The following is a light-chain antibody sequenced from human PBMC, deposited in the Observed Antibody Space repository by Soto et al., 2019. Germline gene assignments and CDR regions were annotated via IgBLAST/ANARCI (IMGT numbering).Light chain of an antibody. Sequence: DIQMTQSPSTLSAGIGDRVTITCRASQRISTYLNWYQQKPGKAPTLLIYAASSLQSGVPSRFSSGGSGTDFTLTINTLQPEDFATYFCQQCYSSPRTFGQGTKVDIK. J-gene: IGKJ1*01. CDR2: AAS. CDR1: QRISTY. CDR3: QQCYSSPRT. V-gene: IGKV1-39*01.